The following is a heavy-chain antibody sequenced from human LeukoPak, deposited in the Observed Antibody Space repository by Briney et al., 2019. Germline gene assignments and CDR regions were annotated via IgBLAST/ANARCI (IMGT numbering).Heavy chain of an antibody. J-gene: IGHJ6*02. CDR3: ALLLLGNPPMDV. CDR1: GFTFSSYA. D-gene: IGHD2-8*02. CDR2: ISYDGSNK. V-gene: IGHV3-30*04. Sequence: GWSLRLSCAASGFTFSSYAMHWVRQAPGKGLEWVAVISYDGSNKYYADSVKGRFTISRDNSKNTLYLQMNSLRAEDTAVYYCALLLLGNPPMDVWGQGTTVTVSS.